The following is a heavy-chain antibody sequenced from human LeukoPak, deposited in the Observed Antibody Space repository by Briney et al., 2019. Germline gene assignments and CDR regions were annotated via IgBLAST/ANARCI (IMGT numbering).Heavy chain of an antibody. CDR3: AKVGAAANNFDY. D-gene: IGHD6-13*01. CDR1: GFTFSSYG. J-gene: IGHJ4*02. Sequence: PGGSLRRSCAASGFTFSSYGMHWVRQAPGKGLEWLAFIRYDGSNKYYADSVKGRFTISRDNSKNTLYLQMNSLRAEDTAVYYCAKVGAAANNFDYWGQGTLVTVSS. CDR2: IRYDGSNK. V-gene: IGHV3-30*02.